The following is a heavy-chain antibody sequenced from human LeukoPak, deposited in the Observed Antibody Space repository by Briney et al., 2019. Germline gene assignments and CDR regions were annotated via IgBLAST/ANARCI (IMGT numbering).Heavy chain of an antibody. V-gene: IGHV4-39*07. Sequence: KPSETLSLTCTVSGGFISSSSYYWGWIRQPPGKGLEWLGEINHSGITNYNPSLKSRVTISLDMSKNQFSLKLSSVTAADTAVYYCARGLVTHVGLWNYWGQGSLVTVSS. D-gene: IGHD2-21*02. CDR2: INHSGIT. CDR1: GGFISSSSYY. CDR3: ARGLVTHVGLWNY. J-gene: IGHJ4*02.